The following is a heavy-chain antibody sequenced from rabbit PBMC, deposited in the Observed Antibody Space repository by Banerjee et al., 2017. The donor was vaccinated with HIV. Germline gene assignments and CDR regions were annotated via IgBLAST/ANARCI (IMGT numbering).Heavy chain of an antibody. J-gene: IGHJ4*01. CDR2: IYTGSGGST. D-gene: IGHD4-1*01. CDR1: GFDLSSGYY. Sequence: QEQLEESGGGLVQPEGSLTLNCKASGFDLSSGYYMCRVRQAPGKGLEWIGCIYTGSGGSTYYANWAKGRFTISKTSSTTVSLQMTSLTAAYTATYFCARDLAGVIGWNFNLWGPGILV. V-gene: IGHV1S45*01. CDR3: ARDLAGVIGWNFNL.